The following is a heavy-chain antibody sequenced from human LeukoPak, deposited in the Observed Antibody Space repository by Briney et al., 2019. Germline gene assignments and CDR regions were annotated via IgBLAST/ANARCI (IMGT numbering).Heavy chain of an antibody. CDR1: GFTFSSYA. CDR3: AKDGPTYGMDV. CDR2: ISYDGSNK. J-gene: IGHJ6*02. Sequence: PGGSLRLSCAASGFTFSSYAMHWVRQAPGKGLEWVAVISYDGSNKYYADSVKGRFTISRDNSKNTLYLQMNSLRAEDTAVYYCAKDGPTYGMDVWGQGTTVTVSS. V-gene: IGHV3-30-3*01.